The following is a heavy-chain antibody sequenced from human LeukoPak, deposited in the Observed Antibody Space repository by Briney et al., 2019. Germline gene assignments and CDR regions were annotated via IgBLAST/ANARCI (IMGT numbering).Heavy chain of an antibody. CDR2: IKSKTDGGTT. D-gene: IGHD3-10*01. J-gene: IGHJ3*02. Sequence: GGSLRLSCAASGFTVSSNYMSWVRQAPGKGLEWVGRIKSKTDGGTTDYAAPVKGRFTISRDDSKNTLYLQMNSLKTEDTAVYYCTTDSYGSGSYGYAFDIWGQGTMVTVS. CDR3: TTDSYGSGSYGYAFDI. V-gene: IGHV3-15*01. CDR1: GFTVSSNY.